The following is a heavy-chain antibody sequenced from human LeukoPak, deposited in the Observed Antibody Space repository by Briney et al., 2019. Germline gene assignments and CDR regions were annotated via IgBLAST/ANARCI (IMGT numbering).Heavy chain of an antibody. CDR2: ISSNGGST. CDR1: GFTFSSYA. V-gene: IGHV3-64D*06. D-gene: IGHD3-22*01. Sequence: PGGSLRLSCSASGFTFSSYAMHWVRQAPGKGLEYVSAISSNGGSTYYADSVKGRFTISRDNSKNTLYLRMSSLRAEDTAVYYCVKAPNPSRGYYYDSSGYPFDYWGQGTLVTVSS. J-gene: IGHJ4*02. CDR3: VKAPNPSRGYYYDSSGYPFDY.